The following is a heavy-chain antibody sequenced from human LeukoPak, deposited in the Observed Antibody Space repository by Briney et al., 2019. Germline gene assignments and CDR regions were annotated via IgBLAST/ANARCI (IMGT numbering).Heavy chain of an antibody. CDR2: INHSGST. CDR1: GGSFSGYY. D-gene: IGHD4-17*01. Sequence: SETLSLTCAVYGGSFSGYYWSWIRQPPGKGLEWIGEINHSGSTNYNPSLKSRVTISVDTSKNQFSLTLSSVTAADTAVYYCARIAAVTTGNYYYYYMDVWGKGTTVTVSS. CDR3: ARIAAVTTGNYYYYYMDV. J-gene: IGHJ6*03. V-gene: IGHV4-34*01.